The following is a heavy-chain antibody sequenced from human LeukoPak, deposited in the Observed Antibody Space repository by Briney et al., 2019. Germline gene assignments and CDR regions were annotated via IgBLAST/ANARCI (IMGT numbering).Heavy chain of an antibody. CDR2: ISGSGGSK. J-gene: IGHJ4*02. CDR3: AKDRDSTSSRSTYFDT. V-gene: IGHV3-23*01. CDR1: GFTFSSYA. D-gene: IGHD1-1*01. Sequence: GGSLRLSCAASGFTFSSYAMSWVRQAPGKGLEWVSAISGSGGSKYYADSVKGRLPISRDNAKHTLYLQMNTLRSEDTALYYCAKDRDSTSSRSTYFDTWGQGTLVSVSS.